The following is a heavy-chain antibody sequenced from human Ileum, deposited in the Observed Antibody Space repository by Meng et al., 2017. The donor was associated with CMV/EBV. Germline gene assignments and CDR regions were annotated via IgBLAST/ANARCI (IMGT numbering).Heavy chain of an antibody. CDR2: ISYDGSRT. CDR1: GFSFNSFA. Sequence: QVQLVESGGGVVQPGRSLTLSCAASGFSFNSFAMQWVRQAPGKGLEWVAVISYDGSRTNYVDSVKGRFTISRDNSKNTLFLHMNSLRTEDTAVYYCARDYHYDSRGYFDSWGQGSLVTVSS. D-gene: IGHD3-22*01. J-gene: IGHJ4*02. CDR3: ARDYHYDSRGYFDS. V-gene: IGHV3-30-3*01.